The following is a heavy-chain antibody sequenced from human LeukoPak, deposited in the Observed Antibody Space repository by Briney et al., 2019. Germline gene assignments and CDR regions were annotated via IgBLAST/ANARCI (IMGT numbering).Heavy chain of an antibody. CDR2: IYHSGST. V-gene: IGHV4-39*01. Sequence: PSETLSLTCTVSGDSISSSSYYWGWIRQPPGKGLEWIGSIYHSGSTYYNPSRKSRVTISVDTSKNQFSLKLSSLTAADTAVYYCARHTSLNFDPWGQGTLVTVSS. CDR1: GDSISSSSYY. CDR3: ARHTSLNFDP. J-gene: IGHJ5*02.